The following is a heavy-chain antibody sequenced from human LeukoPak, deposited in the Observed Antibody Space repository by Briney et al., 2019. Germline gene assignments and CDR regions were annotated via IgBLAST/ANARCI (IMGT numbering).Heavy chain of an antibody. J-gene: IGHJ4*02. Sequence: ASVKASCKASGYTFTGYYMQWVRQAPGQGLEWMGRINPNSGGTNYAQKFQGRVTMTRDTSISTAYMELSSLRSEDTAVYYCAREGGSGYENLDYWGQGTLVTVSS. CDR2: INPNSGGT. CDR3: AREGGSGYENLDY. V-gene: IGHV1-2*06. CDR1: GYTFTGYY. D-gene: IGHD5-12*01.